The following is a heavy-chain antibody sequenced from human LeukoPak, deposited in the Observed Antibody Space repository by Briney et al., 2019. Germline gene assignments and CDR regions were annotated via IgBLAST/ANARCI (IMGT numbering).Heavy chain of an antibody. CDR2: IYYSGST. J-gene: IGHJ4*02. CDR3: ARGAMVRGVPLNYFDY. V-gene: IGHV4-39*01. Sequence: PSETLSLTCTVSGGSISSSSYYWGWIRQPPGKGLEWIGSIYYSGSTYYNPSLKSRVTISVDTSKNQFSLKLSSVTAADTAVYYCARGAMVRGVPLNYFDYWGQGTLVTVSS. D-gene: IGHD3-10*01. CDR1: GGSISSSSYY.